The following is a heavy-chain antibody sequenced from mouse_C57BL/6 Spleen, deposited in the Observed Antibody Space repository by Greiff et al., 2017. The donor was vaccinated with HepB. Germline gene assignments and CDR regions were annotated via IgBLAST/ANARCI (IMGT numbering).Heavy chain of an antibody. Sequence: VQLQQPGAELVRPGTSVKLSCKASGYTFTSYWMHWVKQRPGQGLEWIGVIDPSDSYTNYNQKFKGKATLTVDTSSSTAYMQLSSLTSEDSAVYYCARIGLGRGYFDYWGQGTTLTVSS. J-gene: IGHJ2*01. D-gene: IGHD4-1*01. CDR1: GYTFTSYW. CDR3: ARIGLGRGYFDY. V-gene: IGHV1-59*01. CDR2: IDPSDSYT.